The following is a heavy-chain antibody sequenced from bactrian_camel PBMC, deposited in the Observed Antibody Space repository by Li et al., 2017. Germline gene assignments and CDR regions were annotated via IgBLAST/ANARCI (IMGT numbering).Heavy chain of an antibody. CDR2: IEGADGTT. D-gene: IGHD6*01. CDR1: KLYYKTNLC. Sequence: VQLVESGGGSVKAGESLRLSCVASKLYYKTNLCMAWFRQAPGKKREGVAVIEGADGTTTYVDSVKGRFTISHDKASNTEYLQMDNLQPEDTAMYQCMAERFSGLNVFMEYGGSWRGPGTQVTVS. CDR3: MAERFSGLNVFMEYGGSW. J-gene: IGHJ4*01. V-gene: IGHV3S44*01.